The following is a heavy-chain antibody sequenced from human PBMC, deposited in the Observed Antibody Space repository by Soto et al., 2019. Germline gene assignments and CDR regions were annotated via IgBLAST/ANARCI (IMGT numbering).Heavy chain of an antibody. V-gene: IGHV3-23*01. Sequence: GGSLRLSCAASGFTFSSYAMSWVRQAPGKGLEWVSAISGSGSNTYYADSVKGRFTVSRDNSKNTLYLQMNSLRAEDTAVYYCAKDLQVFDYWGQGTLVTVSS. CDR1: GFTFSSYA. CDR3: AKDLQVFDY. CDR2: ISGSGSNT. J-gene: IGHJ4*02.